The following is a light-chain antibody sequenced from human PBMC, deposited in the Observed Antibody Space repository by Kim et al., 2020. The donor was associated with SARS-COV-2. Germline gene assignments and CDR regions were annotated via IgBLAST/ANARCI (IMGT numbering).Light chain of an antibody. CDR2: YDS. J-gene: IGLJ3*02. V-gene: IGLV3-21*04. Sequence: SYELTQPPSVSVAPGKTARITCGGNNIGSKSVHWYQQKPGQAPVLVIYYDSDRPSGIPERFSGSNSGNTATLTISRVEAGDEADYYCQVWDSSSDLSFCGGTQLTVL. CDR1: NIGSKS. CDR3: QVWDSSSDLS.